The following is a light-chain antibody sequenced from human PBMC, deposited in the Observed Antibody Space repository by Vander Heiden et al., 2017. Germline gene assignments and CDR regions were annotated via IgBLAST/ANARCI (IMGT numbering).Light chain of an antibody. CDR3: QQSCNSPLT. CDR1: QDISTN. CDR2: GAS. J-gene: IGKJ4*01. V-gene: IGKV1-39*01. Sequence: DIQMTQSPSSLSASVGDRVTMTCRASQDISTNLTWYQQKPGKAPNLLIFGASTLRSGVPSRFSGSGYGTDFTLTISSLQPEDFATYYCQQSCNSPLTFAGGTELEFK.